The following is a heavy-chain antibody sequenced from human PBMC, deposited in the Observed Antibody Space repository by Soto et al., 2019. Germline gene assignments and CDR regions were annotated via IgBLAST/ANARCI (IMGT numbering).Heavy chain of an antibody. J-gene: IGHJ4*02. CDR1: GFTFDDYA. Sequence: EVQLVESGGGLVQPGRSLRLSCAASGFTFDDYAMHWVRQAPGKGLEWVSIISWNSGRIGYADSVKGRFTISRDNAKNSLYLQMNCLRAEDTALYYCAKDKWELSYYFDHWGQGTLVTVSS. D-gene: IGHD1-26*01. V-gene: IGHV3-9*01. CDR3: AKDKWELSYYFDH. CDR2: ISWNSGRI.